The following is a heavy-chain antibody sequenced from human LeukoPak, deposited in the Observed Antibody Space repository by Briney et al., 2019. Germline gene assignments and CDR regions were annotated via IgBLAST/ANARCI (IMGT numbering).Heavy chain of an antibody. CDR1: GFTFSSYA. D-gene: IGHD2-8*02. CDR2: ISSSSSYI. J-gene: IGHJ3*02. Sequence: PGGSLRLSCAASGFTFSSYAMSWVRQAPGKGLEWVSSISSSSSYIYYADSVKGRFTISRDNAKNSLYLQMNSLRAEDTAVYYCARGHDYWYAFDIWGQGTMVTVSS. CDR3: ARGHDYWYAFDI. V-gene: IGHV3-21*01.